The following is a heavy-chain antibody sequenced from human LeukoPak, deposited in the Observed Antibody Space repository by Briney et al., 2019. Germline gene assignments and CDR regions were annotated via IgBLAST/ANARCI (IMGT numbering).Heavy chain of an antibody. CDR3: ARQGSTPPINYYYYGMDV. D-gene: IGHD5-12*01. J-gene: IGHJ6*02. Sequence: GESLKISCKGSGYSFTSYWISWVRQMPGKGLEWMGRIDPSDSYTNYSPSFQGHVTISADKSISTAYLQWSSLKASDTAMYYCARQGSTPPINYYYYGMDVWGQGTTVTDSS. CDR2: IDPSDSYT. V-gene: IGHV5-10-1*01. CDR1: GYSFTSYW.